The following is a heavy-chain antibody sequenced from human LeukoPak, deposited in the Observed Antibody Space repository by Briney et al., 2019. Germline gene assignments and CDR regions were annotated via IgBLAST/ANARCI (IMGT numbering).Heavy chain of an antibody. D-gene: IGHD1-26*01. CDR1: GYTFTGYY. Sequence: GASVKVSCKASGYTFTGYYMHWVRQAPGQGLEWMGWINPNSGGTNYAQKFQGRVTMTRDTSISTAYMELSRLRSDDAAVYYCARDRGATLTYNWFDPWGQGTLVTVSS. V-gene: IGHV1-2*02. CDR2: INPNSGGT. CDR3: ARDRGATLTYNWFDP. J-gene: IGHJ5*02.